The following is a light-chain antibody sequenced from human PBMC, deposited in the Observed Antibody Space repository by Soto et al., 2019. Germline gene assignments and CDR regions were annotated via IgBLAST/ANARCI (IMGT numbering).Light chain of an antibody. J-gene: IGKJ1*01. CDR3: HQYSDWPWT. CDR1: QSVSST. CDR2: DAS. V-gene: IGKV3-15*01. Sequence: EKVMTQSPATLSVSPGERATLSCRASQSVSSTLAWYQQKPGQAPRLLIYDASTRANGIPARFSGSGSGTEFTLTISNLQSEDFAVYYCHQYSDWPWTFGQGTKVDIK.